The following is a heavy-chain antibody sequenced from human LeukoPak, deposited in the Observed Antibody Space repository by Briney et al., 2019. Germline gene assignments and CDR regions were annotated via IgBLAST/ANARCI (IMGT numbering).Heavy chain of an antibody. CDR1: GGSISSYF. CDR2: IYYSGST. Sequence: PSETLSLTCTVSGGSISSYFCSWIRQPPGKGLEWIGYIYYSGSTNYNPSLKSRVTISVDTSKNQFSLKLSSVTAADTAVYYCASDTFHYYFYYVDVWGKGTTVTVSS. CDR3: ASDTFHYYFYYVDV. V-gene: IGHV4-59*08. J-gene: IGHJ6*03.